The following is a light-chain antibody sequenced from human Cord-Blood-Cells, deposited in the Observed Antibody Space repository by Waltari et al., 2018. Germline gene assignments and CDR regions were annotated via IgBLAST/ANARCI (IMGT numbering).Light chain of an antibody. J-gene: IGKJ4*02. CDR3: QQSYSTPLT. CDR2: AEA. V-gene: IGKV1-39*01. Sequence: DIQMTQSPSSLSASVGDRVTITCRARQSISSYLNWYQQKPGKAPKLLIYAEASWQSGVPSRLIGSGVGTDFTLTISSLQPEDFATYYCQQSYSTPLTFGGGTKVEIK. CDR1: QSISSY.